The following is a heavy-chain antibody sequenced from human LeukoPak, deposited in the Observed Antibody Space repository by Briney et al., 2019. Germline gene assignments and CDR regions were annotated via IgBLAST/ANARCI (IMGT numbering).Heavy chain of an antibody. D-gene: IGHD5/OR15-5a*01. J-gene: IGHJ4*02. CDR3: ARPVVSGNFDF. CDR2: ISGYSGNT. Sequence: ASVKVSCKASGYTFTNYGISWARQAPGQGLEWMGWISGYSGNTQYAQKLQGRVTMTTDTSTTTAYMELRSLRSDDTAVYYCARPVVSGNFDFWGQGTLVTVSS. V-gene: IGHV1-18*01. CDR1: GYTFTNYG.